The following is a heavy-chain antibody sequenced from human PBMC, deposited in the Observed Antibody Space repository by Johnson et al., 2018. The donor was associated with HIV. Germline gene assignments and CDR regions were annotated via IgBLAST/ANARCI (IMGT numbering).Heavy chain of an antibody. CDR2: ITHDGSKK. Sequence: QEQLVESGGGVVQPGRSLRLSCVASGFTFSRYAVHWFRQAPGKGLEWVAIITHDGSKKYYADSVQGRFTISRDDSKNTLYLQMSSLRPEDTAVYYCARDDSQILGGYSSNWPENSCEVWGQGTMVTVCS. V-gene: IGHV3-30*04. J-gene: IGHJ3*01. D-gene: IGHD6-13*01. CDR1: GFTFSRYA. CDR3: ARDDSQILGGYSSNWPENSCEV.